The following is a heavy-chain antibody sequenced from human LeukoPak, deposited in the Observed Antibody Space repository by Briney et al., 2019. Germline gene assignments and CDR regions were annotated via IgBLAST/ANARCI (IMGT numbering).Heavy chain of an antibody. J-gene: IGHJ5*02. Sequence: PSETLPLTCAVSGFPISSDSYWGWIRQPPGKGVEWIGTIYYSGATHYIPSLKSRVTISLDTSENRLFLRLTSVTAADTAVYYCAKFGSTSGRGFDPWGQGTLVTVSS. V-gene: IGHV4-38-2*01. CDR2: IYYSGAT. CDR3: AKFGSTSGRGFDP. D-gene: IGHD2-2*01. CDR1: GFPISSDSY.